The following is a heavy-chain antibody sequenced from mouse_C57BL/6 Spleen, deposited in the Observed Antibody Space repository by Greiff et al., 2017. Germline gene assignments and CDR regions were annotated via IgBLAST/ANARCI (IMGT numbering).Heavy chain of an antibody. CDR2: INPNNGGT. CDR1: GYTFTDYN. CDR3: ARGVYYGYDYFDY. V-gene: IGHV1-22*01. Sequence: VQLQQSGPELVKPGASVKMSCKASGYTFTDYNMHWVKQSHGKSLEWIGYINPNNGGTSYNQKFKGKATLTVNKSSSTAYMELRSLTSEDSAVYYCARGVYYGYDYFDYWGQGTTLTVSS. D-gene: IGHD2-2*01. J-gene: IGHJ2*01.